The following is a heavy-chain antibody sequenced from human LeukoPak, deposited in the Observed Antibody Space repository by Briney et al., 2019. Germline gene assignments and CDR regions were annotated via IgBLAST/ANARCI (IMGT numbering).Heavy chain of an antibody. Sequence: SETLSLTCAVYVGSFSGYYWSWVRQPPGKGLEWIGEINHSGSTNFNSSLKSRLTIPVDTSRNQFSLKLSSVTAADTAVYYCARGVEMAGFDYWGQGNLVTVSS. CDR2: INHSGST. CDR1: VGSFSGYY. D-gene: IGHD5-24*01. J-gene: IGHJ4*02. CDR3: ARGVEMAGFDY. V-gene: IGHV4-34*01.